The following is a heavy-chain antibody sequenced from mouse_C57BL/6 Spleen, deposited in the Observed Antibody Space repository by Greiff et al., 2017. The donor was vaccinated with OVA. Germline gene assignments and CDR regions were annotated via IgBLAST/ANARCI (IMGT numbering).Heavy chain of an antibody. CDR3: ARKGGPGAWFAY. CDR2: IDPSDSYT. V-gene: IGHV1-69*01. Sequence: VQLQQPGAELVMPGASVKLSCKASGYTFTSYWMHWVKQRPGQGLEWIGEIDPSDSYTNYNQKFKGKSTLPVDKSSSTAYMQRSSLTSEDSAVYYCARKGGPGAWFAYWGQGTLVTVSA. J-gene: IGHJ3*01. CDR1: GYTFTSYW.